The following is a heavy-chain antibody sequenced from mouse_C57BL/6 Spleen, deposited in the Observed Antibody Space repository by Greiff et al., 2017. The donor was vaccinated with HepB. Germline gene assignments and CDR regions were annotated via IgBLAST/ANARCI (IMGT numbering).Heavy chain of an antibody. V-gene: IGHV1-66*01. CDR3: ARAANGPFDY. CDR1: GYSFTSYY. Sequence: VQLQESGPELVKPGASVKISCKASGYSFTSYYIHWVKQRPGQGLEWIGWIYPGSGNTKYNEKFKGKATLTADTSSSTAYMQLSSLTSEDSAVYYCARAANGPFDYWGQGTTLTVSS. J-gene: IGHJ2*01. CDR2: IYPGSGNT.